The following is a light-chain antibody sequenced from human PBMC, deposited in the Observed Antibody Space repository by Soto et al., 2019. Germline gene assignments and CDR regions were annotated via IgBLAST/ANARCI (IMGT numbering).Light chain of an antibody. V-gene: IGKV3-20*01. J-gene: IGKJ5*01. Sequence: VVLTQSPGTLSLSPGERATLSCRASQSVTSNYLAWYQQKHGQAPRLLIYGASSRATGIPDRFSGSVSGTDFNLTISRLESEDFAVYYCQHYGTSRITFGQGTRLEIK. CDR3: QHYGTSRIT. CDR2: GAS. CDR1: QSVTSNY.